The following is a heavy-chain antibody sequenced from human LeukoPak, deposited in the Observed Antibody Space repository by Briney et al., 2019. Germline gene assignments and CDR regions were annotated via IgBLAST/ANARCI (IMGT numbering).Heavy chain of an antibody. CDR1: GGSISSGGYY. CDR3: ARGNYDFWSGTTNYCFDY. D-gene: IGHD3-3*01. J-gene: IGHJ4*02. V-gene: IGHV4-31*03. Sequence: SQTLSLTCTVSGGSISSGGYYWSWIRQHLGKGLEWIGYIYYSGSTYYNPSLKSRLSISVDTSKNQFSLKLSSVTAADTAVYYCARGNYDFWSGTTNYCFDYWGQGTLVTVSS. CDR2: IYYSGST.